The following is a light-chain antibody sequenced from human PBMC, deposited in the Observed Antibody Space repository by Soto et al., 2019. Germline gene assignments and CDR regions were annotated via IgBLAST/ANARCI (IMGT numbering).Light chain of an antibody. CDR1: QNIYNY. V-gene: IGKV1-5*03. CDR2: KAS. J-gene: IGKJ3*01. Sequence: DIHMTQSPSTLSASVGDRVTITCRASQNIYNYLAWYQQKPGKAPKPLIYKASTLESGVPSRFSGSGSGKEFTLTISSLQPDDFATYYCHQYSVTSSFGPGTKVDVK. CDR3: HQYSVTSS.